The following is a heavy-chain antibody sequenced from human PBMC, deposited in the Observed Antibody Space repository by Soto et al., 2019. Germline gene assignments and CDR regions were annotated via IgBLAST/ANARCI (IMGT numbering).Heavy chain of an antibody. CDR2: ISAYNGDT. CDR3: ARERVRHYDSSGYYYYYGMDV. V-gene: IGHV1-18*04. J-gene: IGHJ6*02. CDR1: GYTFTSYG. Sequence: ASVKVSCKASGYTFTSYGISWVRQAPGQGLEWMGWISAYNGDTNYAQKLQGRVTMTTDTSTSTADMELRSLRSDDTAVYYCARERVRHYDSSGYYYYYGMDVWGQGTTVTVSS. D-gene: IGHD3-22*01.